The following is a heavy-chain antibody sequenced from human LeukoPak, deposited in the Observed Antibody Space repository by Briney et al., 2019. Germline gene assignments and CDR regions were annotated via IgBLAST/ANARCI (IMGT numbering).Heavy chain of an antibody. Sequence: SVKVSCKASGGTFAISWVRQAPGQGLEWMGGIIPIYGTTNYAQKFQGRVTITADESTSTAYMEVGSLTSEGTAVYYCTRDLKLYSSSSNYFDYWGQGTLVTVSS. J-gene: IGHJ4*02. CDR2: IIPIYGTT. V-gene: IGHV1-69*01. D-gene: IGHD6-6*01. CDR1: GGTFA. CDR3: TRDLKLYSSSSNYFDY.